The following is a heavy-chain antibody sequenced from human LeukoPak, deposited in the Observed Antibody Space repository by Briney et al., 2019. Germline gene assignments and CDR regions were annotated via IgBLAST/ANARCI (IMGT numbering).Heavy chain of an antibody. V-gene: IGHV4-34*01. CDR3: ASRDGWSGSYHGFDP. CDR2: INHSGST. J-gene: IGHJ5*02. Sequence: PSETLSLTCAVYGGSFSGYYWSWIRQPPGKGLEWIGEINHSGSTNYNPSLKSRVTISVDTSKNQFSLKLSSVTAADTAVYYCASRDGWSGSYHGFDPWGQGTLVTVSS. CDR1: GGSFSGYY. D-gene: IGHD1-26*01.